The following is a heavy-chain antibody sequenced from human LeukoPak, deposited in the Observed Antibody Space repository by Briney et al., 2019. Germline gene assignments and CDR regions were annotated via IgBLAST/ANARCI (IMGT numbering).Heavy chain of an antibody. Sequence: PGGSLRLSCAASGFTVSSNYMSWVRQAPGKGLEWVSVIYSGGSTYYADSVKGRFTISRDNSKNTLYLQMNSLRAEDTAVYYCARGGASVGWLRSSCAFDIWGQGTMVTVSS. D-gene: IGHD5-12*01. CDR2: IYSGGST. CDR1: GFTVSSNY. CDR3: ARGGASVGWLRSSCAFDI. J-gene: IGHJ3*02. V-gene: IGHV3-66*01.